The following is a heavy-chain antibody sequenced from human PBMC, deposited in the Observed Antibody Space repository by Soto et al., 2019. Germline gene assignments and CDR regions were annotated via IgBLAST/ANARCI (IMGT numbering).Heavy chain of an antibody. CDR1: GFTFSSYG. D-gene: IGHD2-15*01. CDR2: ISGTGGST. J-gene: IGHJ4*02. V-gene: IGHV3-23*01. Sequence: EVRLLESGGDLVQPGGSLRLSCAASGFTFSSYGMSWVRQAPGKGLEWVSGISGTGGSTYYADSVKGRFTISRDNSKNTLFLQMASLRAEDTAVYYCASKSDCSGGSCPYYFDYWGQGTLVTVSS. CDR3: ASKSDCSGGSCPYYFDY.